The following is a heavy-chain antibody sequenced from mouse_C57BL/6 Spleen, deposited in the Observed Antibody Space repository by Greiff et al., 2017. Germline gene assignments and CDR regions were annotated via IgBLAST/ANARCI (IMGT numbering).Heavy chain of an antibody. Sequence: QVQLQQPGAELVMPGASVKLSCKASGYTFTSYWMHWVKQRPGQGLEWIGEIDPSDSYTNYNQRFKGKSTLTVDKSSSAAYMQLSRLTSEDSAFYYCAREASVGRYFDVWGTGTTVTVSS. D-gene: IGHD6-1*01. J-gene: IGHJ1*03. CDR3: AREASVGRYFDV. CDR2: IDPSDSYT. CDR1: GYTFTSYW. V-gene: IGHV1-69*01.